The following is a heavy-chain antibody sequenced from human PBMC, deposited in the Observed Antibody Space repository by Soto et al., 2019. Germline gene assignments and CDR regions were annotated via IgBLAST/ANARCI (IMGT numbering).Heavy chain of an antibody. V-gene: IGHV3-30-3*01. CDR2: ISYDGDRK. Sequence: QAHLVESGGGVVQPGRSLRLSCAASGFDFSSHAMHWVRQAPGKGLEWVTVISYDGDRKYYADSVKGRLTISRDNSKNALFLQMSSLRVEDTAVYYCARGGGHYYDSSGHYLAVDYWGQGTLVTVSS. CDR3: ARGGGHYYDSSGHYLAVDY. D-gene: IGHD3-22*01. J-gene: IGHJ4*02. CDR1: GFDFSSHA.